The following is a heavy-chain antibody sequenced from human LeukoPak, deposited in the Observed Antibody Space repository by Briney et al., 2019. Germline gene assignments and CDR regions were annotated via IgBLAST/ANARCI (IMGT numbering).Heavy chain of an antibody. CDR2: IYPGDPDT. D-gene: IGHD6-13*01. CDR1: GYSFTSYW. V-gene: IGHV5-51*01. J-gene: IGHJ4*02. Sequence: GESLKISCKGSGYSFTSYWIGWVRQMPGKGLGWMGIIYPGDPDTRYSPSFQGQVTISADKPISTAYLQWSSLKASDTAMYYCARQPGIAAAADGYWGQGTLVTVSS. CDR3: ARQPGIAAAADGY.